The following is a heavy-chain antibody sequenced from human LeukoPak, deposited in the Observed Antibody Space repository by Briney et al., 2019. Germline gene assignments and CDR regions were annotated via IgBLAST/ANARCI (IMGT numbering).Heavy chain of an antibody. CDR2: INSDSGGT. CDR3: ARGNIATRRGENWFDP. J-gene: IGHJ5*02. Sequence: GASVKVSCKASVYTFTGDFIHWVRQAPGQGLEWMGWINSDSGGTNYARKFQGRVTMTRDTSISTAYMELSSLRSDDTAVFYCARGNIATRRGENWFDPWGQGTLVTVSS. V-gene: IGHV1-2*02. CDR1: VYTFTGDF. D-gene: IGHD6-6*01.